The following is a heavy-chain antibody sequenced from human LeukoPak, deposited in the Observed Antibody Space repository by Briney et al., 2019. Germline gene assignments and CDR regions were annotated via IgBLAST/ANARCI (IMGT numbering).Heavy chain of an antibody. CDR2: INHSGST. CDR1: GGSFSGYY. V-gene: IGHV4-34*01. D-gene: IGHD3-22*01. CDR3: ARHITYYYDSSGYYVLDY. J-gene: IGHJ4*02. Sequence: SETLSLTCAGYGGSFSGYYWSWIRQSPRKGLEWIGEINHSGSTNYNPSLKSRVTISVDTSKNQFSLKLSSVTAADTAVYYCARHITYYYDSSGYYVLDYWGQGILVTVSS.